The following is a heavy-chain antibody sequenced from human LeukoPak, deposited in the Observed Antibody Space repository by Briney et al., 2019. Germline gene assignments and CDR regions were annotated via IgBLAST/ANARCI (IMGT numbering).Heavy chain of an antibody. V-gene: IGHV3-74*01. CDR2: INGDGTRT. J-gene: IGHJ1*01. CDR3: ASALSD. D-gene: IGHD3-16*01. Sequence: GGSLRLSCAASGFTFSIYWMHWVRQAPGEGLVWVSRINGDGTRTSYADSVKGRFNISRDNAKNPLYMQMNSLRAEDTAVYYCASALSDWGQGTLVTVSS. CDR1: GFTFSIYW.